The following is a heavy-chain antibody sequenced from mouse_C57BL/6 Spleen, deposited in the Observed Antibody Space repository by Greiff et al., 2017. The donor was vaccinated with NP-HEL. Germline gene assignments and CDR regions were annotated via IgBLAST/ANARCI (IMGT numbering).Heavy chain of an antibody. J-gene: IGHJ2*01. Sequence: EVKLVESEGGLVQPGSSMKLSCTASGFTFSDYYMAWVRQVPEKGLEWVANINYDGSSTYYLDSLKSRFIISRDNAKNILYLQMSSLKSEDTATYYCARDGRLRPFDYWGQGTTLTVSS. CDR2: INYDGSST. V-gene: IGHV5-16*01. D-gene: IGHD2-4*01. CDR3: ARDGRLRPFDY. CDR1: GFTFSDYY.